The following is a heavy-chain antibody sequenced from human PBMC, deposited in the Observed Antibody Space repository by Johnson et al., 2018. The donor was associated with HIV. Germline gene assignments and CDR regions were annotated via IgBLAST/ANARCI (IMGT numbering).Heavy chain of an antibody. Sequence: QVQLVESGGGVVQPGRSLRLSCAASGFTFSSYGMHWVRQAPGKGLEWVAVIWYDGSNKYYADSVKGRFTISRDNSKNTLSLQMNSLRAEDTAVYYGARVRRYNWNLGDAFDMWGQGTMVTVSS. D-gene: IGHD1-7*01. CDR3: ARVRRYNWNLGDAFDM. CDR1: GFTFSSYG. CDR2: IWYDGSNK. J-gene: IGHJ3*02. V-gene: IGHV3-33*01.